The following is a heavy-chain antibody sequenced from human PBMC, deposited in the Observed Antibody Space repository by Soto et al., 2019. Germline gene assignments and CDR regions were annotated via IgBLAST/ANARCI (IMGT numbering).Heavy chain of an antibody. V-gene: IGHV3-73*02. CDR3: TRLSDCGDDCSDC. D-gene: IGHD2-21*01. J-gene: IGHJ4*02. CDR2: IRSKANSYAT. CDR1: GFTFSGST. Sequence: EVQLVESGGGLVQPGGSLKLSCAASGFTFSGSTMHWVRQASGKGLEWVGRIRSKANSYATAYAASVNGRFTISRDDSKNTASLQMNSLKTEDTAVYYCTRLSDCGDDCSDCWGQGTLVTVSS.